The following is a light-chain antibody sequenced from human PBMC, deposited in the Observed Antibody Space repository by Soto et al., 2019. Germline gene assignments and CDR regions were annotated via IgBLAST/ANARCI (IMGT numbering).Light chain of an antibody. Sequence: QSLLTQPPSASGTPGQRVTISCSGSSPNIGSNTVNWYQQLPGTAPKLLIYSNNQRPSGVPDRFSGSKSGTSASLAISGLQSEDEADYYCAAWDDSLNGWVFGGGTQLTVL. V-gene: IGLV1-44*01. CDR3: AAWDDSLNGWV. CDR1: SPNIGSNT. J-gene: IGLJ3*02. CDR2: SNN.